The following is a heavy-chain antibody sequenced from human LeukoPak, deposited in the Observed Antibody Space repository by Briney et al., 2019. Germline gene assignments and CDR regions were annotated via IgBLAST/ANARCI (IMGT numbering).Heavy chain of an antibody. CDR1: GYTFSSYG. CDR2: IWYDGSNK. V-gene: IGHV3-33*06. CDR3: AKVDSSSSRGSFDP. Sequence: GGSLRLSCAASGYTFSSYGMHWVRQAPGKGLEWVAVIWYDGSNKYYADSVKGRFTISRDNSKNTLCLQMNSLRAEDTAVYYCAKVDSSSSRGSFDPWGEGTLVTVSS. D-gene: IGHD6-6*01. J-gene: IGHJ5*02.